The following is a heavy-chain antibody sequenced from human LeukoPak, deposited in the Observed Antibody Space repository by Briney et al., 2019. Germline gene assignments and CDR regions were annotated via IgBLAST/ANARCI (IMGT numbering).Heavy chain of an antibody. D-gene: IGHD2-21*02. Sequence: KPSETLSLTCTVSGASISSSSYYWGWIRQSPGKGLEWIGSIYYSGSTYFNPSLKSRVTMSVDTSKNHFSLKLTSVTAADTAVYYCTRGKPETVFDYWGLGTLVTVSS. J-gene: IGHJ4*02. CDR1: GASISSSSYY. CDR2: IYYSGST. CDR3: TRGKPETVFDY. V-gene: IGHV4-39*02.